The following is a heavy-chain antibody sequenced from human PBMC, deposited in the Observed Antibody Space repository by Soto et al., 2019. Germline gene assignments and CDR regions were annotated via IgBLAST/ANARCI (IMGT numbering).Heavy chain of an antibody. V-gene: IGHV3-30*18. CDR1: GFTFSSYG. Sequence: QVQLVESGGGVVQPGRSLRLSCAASGFTFSSYGMHWVRQAPGKGLEWVAVISYDGSNKYYADSVKGRFTISRDNSKNTLYLQMNSLRAEDTAVYYCANGLSNWGQGTLVTVSS. CDR2: ISYDGSNK. J-gene: IGHJ4*02. CDR3: ANGLSN. D-gene: IGHD2-2*01.